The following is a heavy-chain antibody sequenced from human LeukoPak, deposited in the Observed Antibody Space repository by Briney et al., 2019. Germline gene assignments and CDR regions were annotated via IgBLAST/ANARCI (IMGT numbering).Heavy chain of an antibody. CDR1: GFTVSSNY. D-gene: IGHD2-2*01. CDR2: ISGSGGST. Sequence: GGPLRLSCAASGFTVSSNYMSWVRQAPGKGLEWVSAISGSGGSTYYADSVKGRFTISRDNSKNTLYLQMNSLRAEDTAVYYCAKSQDIVVVPAPFDYWGQGTLVTVSS. CDR3: AKSQDIVVVPAPFDY. V-gene: IGHV3-23*01. J-gene: IGHJ4*02.